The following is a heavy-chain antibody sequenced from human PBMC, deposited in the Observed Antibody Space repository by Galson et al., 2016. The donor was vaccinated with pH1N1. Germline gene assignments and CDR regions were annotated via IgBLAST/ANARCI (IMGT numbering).Heavy chain of an antibody. CDR1: GGSISNSEYY. Sequence: QVQLQESGPGLVKPSQTLSLTCTVSGGSISNSEYYWGWIRQPPGKGLGWLGSVYHSGNTYYHPSLKSRVSISVDTSKNQFSLKLSSVTAADTAVYSCARIPRGEFLYYFDYWGQGTLVTVSS. V-gene: IGHV4-39*07. D-gene: IGHD3-16*01. J-gene: IGHJ4*02. CDR2: VYHSGNT. CDR3: ARIPRGEFLYYFDY.